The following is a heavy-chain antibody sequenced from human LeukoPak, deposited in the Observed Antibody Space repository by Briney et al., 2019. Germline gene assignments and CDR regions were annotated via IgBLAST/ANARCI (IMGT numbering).Heavy chain of an antibody. J-gene: IGHJ3*02. Sequence: ASVKVSCKASGGTFSSYAISWVRQAPGQGLEWMGRIIPILGIANYAQKFQGRVTITADKSTSTAYMELSSLRSEDTAVYYCARRRRLKNPGGDAFDIWGQGTVVTVSS. CDR2: IIPILGIA. CDR1: GGTFSSYA. D-gene: IGHD2/OR15-2a*01. V-gene: IGHV1-69*04. CDR3: ARRRRLKNPGGDAFDI.